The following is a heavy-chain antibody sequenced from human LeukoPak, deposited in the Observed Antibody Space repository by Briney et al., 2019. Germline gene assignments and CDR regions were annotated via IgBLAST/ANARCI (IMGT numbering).Heavy chain of an antibody. J-gene: IGHJ4*02. Sequence: GGSLRLSCAASGFTFTTYGMIWVRQAPGKGLEWVSGISGSGGSTYYADSVKGRFTISRDNSKNTLYLQMNSLRAEDTAVYYCAKSPGIAAAGTFDYWGQGTLVTVSS. CDR3: AKSPGIAAAGTFDY. V-gene: IGHV3-23*01. D-gene: IGHD6-13*01. CDR2: ISGSGGST. CDR1: GFTFTTYG.